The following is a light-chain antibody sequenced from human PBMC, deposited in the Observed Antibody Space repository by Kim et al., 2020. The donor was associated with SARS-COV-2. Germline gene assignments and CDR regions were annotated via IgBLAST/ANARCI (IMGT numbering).Light chain of an antibody. Sequence: APGKTARITCGGNNIGSKSVPWYQQKPGQAPVLVIYYDSDRPSGIPERFSGSNSGNTATLTISRVEAGDEADDYCQVWDSSSEHRVFGGGTQLTVL. V-gene: IGLV3-21*04. CDR1: NIGSKS. CDR2: YDS. CDR3: QVWDSSSEHRV. J-gene: IGLJ3*02.